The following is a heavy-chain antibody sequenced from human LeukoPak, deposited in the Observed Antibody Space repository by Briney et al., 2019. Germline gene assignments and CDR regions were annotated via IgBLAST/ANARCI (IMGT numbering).Heavy chain of an antibody. Sequence: GASVKVSCKASGGTFSSYAISWVRQAPGQGLEWMGRIIPILGIANYAQKFQGRVTITADKSTSTAYMELSSLRSEDTAVYHCAGYRIAARLDYYYYGMDVWGQGTTVTVSS. CDR1: GGTFSSYA. V-gene: IGHV1-69*04. CDR2: IIPILGIA. CDR3: AGYRIAARLDYYYYGMDV. D-gene: IGHD6-6*01. J-gene: IGHJ6*02.